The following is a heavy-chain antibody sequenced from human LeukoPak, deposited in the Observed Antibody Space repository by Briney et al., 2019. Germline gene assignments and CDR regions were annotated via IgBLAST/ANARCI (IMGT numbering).Heavy chain of an antibody. D-gene: IGHD3-3*01. Sequence: ASVKVSCKASGYTFTSYGISWVRQAPGQGLEWMGIINPSGGSTSYAQKFQGRVTMTRDTSTSTVYMELSSLRSEDTVVYYCAKDGNYDFWSYYYYYMDVWGKGTTVTVSS. CDR1: GYTFTSYG. CDR3: AKDGNYDFWSYYYYYMDV. V-gene: IGHV1-46*01. J-gene: IGHJ6*03. CDR2: INPSGGST.